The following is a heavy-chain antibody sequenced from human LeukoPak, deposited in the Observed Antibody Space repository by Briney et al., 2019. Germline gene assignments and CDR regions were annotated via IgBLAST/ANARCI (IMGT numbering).Heavy chain of an antibody. CDR2: INPNSGGT. D-gene: IGHD2-2*01. CDR1: GYTFTSYD. V-gene: IGHV1-18*01. CDR3: ARAVVVPAYYYYYMDV. J-gene: IGHJ6*03. Sequence: ASVKVSCKASGYTFTSYDINWVRQAPGQGLEWMGWINPNSGGTNYAQKLQGRVTMTTDTSTSTAYMELRSLRSDDTAVYYCARAVVVPAYYYYYMDVWGKGTTVTVSS.